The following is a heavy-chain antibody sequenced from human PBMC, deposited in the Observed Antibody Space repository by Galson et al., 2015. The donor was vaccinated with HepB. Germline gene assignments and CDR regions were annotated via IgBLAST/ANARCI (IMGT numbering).Heavy chain of an antibody. V-gene: IGHV5-10-1*01. CDR2: IDPSDSYT. CDR1: GYSFTSYW. CDR3: ARLGGGGHGSARYSPVVY. Sequence: QSGAEVKKPGESLRISCKGSGYSFTSYWISWVRQMPGKGLEWMGRIDPSDSYTNYSPSFQGHVTISADKSISTAYLQWSSLKASDTAMYYCARLGGGGHGSARYSPVVYRGAGSLVTVTS. D-gene: IGHD3-10*01. J-gene: IGHJ4*02.